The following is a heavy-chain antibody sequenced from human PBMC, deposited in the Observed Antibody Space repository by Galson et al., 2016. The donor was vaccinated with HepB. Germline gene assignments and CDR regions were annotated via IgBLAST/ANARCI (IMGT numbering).Heavy chain of an antibody. Sequence: CAISGDSVSSNDAIWNWIRQSPSGGLEWLGRTYYRSKWYNHYAVSVKSRITIDPDTSRNQISLQLNSVTPEDTAVYYCARDTSTWDGLGTEYFHHWGQGTLVTVSS. CDR3: ARDTSTWDGLGTEYFHH. J-gene: IGHJ1*01. D-gene: IGHD2-2*01. CDR1: GDSVSSNDAI. V-gene: IGHV6-1*01. CDR2: TYYRSKWYN.